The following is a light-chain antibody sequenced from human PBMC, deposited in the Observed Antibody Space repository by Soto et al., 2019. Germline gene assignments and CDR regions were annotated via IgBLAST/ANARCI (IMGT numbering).Light chain of an antibody. J-gene: IGKJ4*01. CDR1: QSVLYRSNNNNY. CDR3: QQYYNTPLT. CDR2: WAS. Sequence: DIVMTQSPDSLDVSLGERATFNCKSSQSVLYRSNNNNYLAWYQQKPGQPPKLLIYWASTRESGVPDRFSGSGSGTDFTLTISSLQAEDVAVYYCQQYYNTPLTFGGGTKVEIK. V-gene: IGKV4-1*01.